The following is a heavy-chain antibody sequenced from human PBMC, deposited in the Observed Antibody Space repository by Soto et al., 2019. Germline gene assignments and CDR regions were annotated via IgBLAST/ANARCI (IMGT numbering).Heavy chain of an antibody. CDR2: IYYSGST. V-gene: IGHV4-59*01. D-gene: IGHD3-10*01. CDR3: ARSPNYYYYGFDV. Sequence: SETLSLTCTVYGGSISSYYWSLIRQPPGKGLECIWYIYYSGSTNYNPSLKSRVTISVDTSKNQFSLKLSSLTAADAAVYYCARSPNYYYYGFDVWGQGTTVTVSS. CDR1: GGSISSYY. J-gene: IGHJ6*02.